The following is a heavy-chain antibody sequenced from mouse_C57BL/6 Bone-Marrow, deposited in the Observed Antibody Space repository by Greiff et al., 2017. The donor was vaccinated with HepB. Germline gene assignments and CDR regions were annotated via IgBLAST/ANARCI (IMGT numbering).Heavy chain of an antibody. CDR2: ISYDGSN. J-gene: IGHJ1*03. CDR1: GYSITSGYY. D-gene: IGHD1-1*02. CDR3: ARGSLLSDV. Sequence: EVKLQESGPGLVKPSQSLSLTCSVTGYSITSGYYWNWIRQFPGNKLEWMGYISYDGSNNYNPSLKNRISITRDTSKNQFFLKLNSVTTEDTATYYCARGSLLSDVWGTGTTVTVSS. V-gene: IGHV3-6*01.